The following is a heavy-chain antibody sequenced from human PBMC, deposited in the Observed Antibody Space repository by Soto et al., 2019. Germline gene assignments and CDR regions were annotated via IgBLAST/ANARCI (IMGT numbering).Heavy chain of an antibody. CDR3: ARDSCSWYYAFDY. CDR1: GFTFSSCA. J-gene: IGHJ4*02. V-gene: IGHV3-30-3*01. D-gene: IGHD6-13*01. Sequence: QVQLVESGGGVVQPGRSLRLSCAASGFTFSSCAMHWVRQPPGKGLEWVAVISYDGSNKYYADSVKGRFTISRDNSKNTLYLQMNSLRAEDTAVYYCARDSCSWYYAFDYWGQGTLVTVSS. CDR2: ISYDGSNK.